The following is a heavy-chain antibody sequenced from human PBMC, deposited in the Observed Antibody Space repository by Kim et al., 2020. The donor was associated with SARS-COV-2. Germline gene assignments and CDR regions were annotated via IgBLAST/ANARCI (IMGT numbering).Heavy chain of an antibody. J-gene: IGHJ3*02. V-gene: IGHV3-23*01. D-gene: IGHD4-17*01. CDR1: GFTFSSYA. CDR3: AKMTTVVTLAFDI. CDR2: ISGSGGST. Sequence: GGSLRLSCAASGFTFSSYAMSWVRQAPGKGLEWVSAISGSGGSTYYADSVKGRFTISRDNSKNTLYLQMNSLGAEDTAVYYCAKMTTVVTLAFDIWGQGTMVTVSS.